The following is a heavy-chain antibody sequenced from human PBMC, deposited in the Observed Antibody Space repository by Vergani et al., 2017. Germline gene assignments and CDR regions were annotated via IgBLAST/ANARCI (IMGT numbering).Heavy chain of an antibody. CDR3: AREKNVLRFLEWLPRAFDI. Sequence: QLQLQESGPGVVKPSETLSLTCTVSGGSISSSSYYWGWTRQPPGKGLEWIGSIYYSGSTYYNPSLKSRVTIFVDASKNQFSLKLSSVTAADTAVYYCAREKNVLRFLEWLPRAFDIWGQGTMVTVSS. D-gene: IGHD3-3*01. J-gene: IGHJ3*02. CDR2: IYYSGST. CDR1: GGSISSSSYY. V-gene: IGHV4-39*01.